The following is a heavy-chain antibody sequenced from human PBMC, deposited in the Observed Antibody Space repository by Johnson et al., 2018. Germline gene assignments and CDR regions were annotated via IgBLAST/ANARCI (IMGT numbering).Heavy chain of an antibody. Sequence: VQLVESGGGLVQPGGSLRLSCTASGFTFITYAMSWVRQAPGKGLEWVSPVVNSGSLTYDAASVKGRFTISRDNSKNMLHLHMHTLRAEEPAIYYCAKAPYSASSMWFGPWGQGTLVTVSS. CDR1: GFTFITYA. V-gene: IGHV3-23*05. J-gene: IGHJ5*02. CDR2: VVNSGSLT. CDR3: AKAPYSASSMWFGP. D-gene: IGHD1-26*01.